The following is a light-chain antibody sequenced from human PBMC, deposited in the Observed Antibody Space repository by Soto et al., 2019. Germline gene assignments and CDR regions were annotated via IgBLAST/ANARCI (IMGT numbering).Light chain of an antibody. CDR1: SSDVGRYNY. J-gene: IGLJ2*01. CDR3: CSFAGL. V-gene: IGLV2-11*01. Sequence: QSVLTQPRSVSGSPGQSVAISCAGTSSDVGRYNYVSWYQQYTGKAPKLIIYDVTKRPSGVPDRFSGSKSGNTASLTISGLQAEDEADYYCCSFAGLFGGGTKLTVL. CDR2: DVT.